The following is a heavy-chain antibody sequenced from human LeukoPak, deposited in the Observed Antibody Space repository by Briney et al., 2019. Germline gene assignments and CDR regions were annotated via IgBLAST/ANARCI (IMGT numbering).Heavy chain of an antibody. V-gene: IGHV4-34*01. J-gene: IGHJ4*02. CDR3: AREGGPYRPLDY. CDR1: GFDFSEHY. CDR2: VHLSGRT. Sequence: GSLRLSCAASGFDFSEHYMDWFRQPPGEGLEWIGEVHLSGRTHYNPSLESRVTMSVDMSENHISLRLTSVTAADTAVYYCAREGGPYRPLDYSGQGTLVTVSS.